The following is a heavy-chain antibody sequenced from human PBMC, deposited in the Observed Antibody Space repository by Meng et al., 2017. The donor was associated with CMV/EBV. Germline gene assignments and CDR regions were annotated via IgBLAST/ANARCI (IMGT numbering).Heavy chain of an antibody. CDR3: ARYGSGSYLGLGYYGMDV. V-gene: IGHV1-18*01. Sequence: ASVKVSCKASGYTFTSYGISWVRQAPGQGLEWMGWISAYNGNTNYAQKLQGRVTMTTDTSTSTAYMELRSLRSDDTAVYYCARYGSGSYLGLGYYGMDVWGQGTTVTVSS. CDR2: ISAYNGNT. CDR1: GYTFTSYG. D-gene: IGHD3-10*01. J-gene: IGHJ6*02.